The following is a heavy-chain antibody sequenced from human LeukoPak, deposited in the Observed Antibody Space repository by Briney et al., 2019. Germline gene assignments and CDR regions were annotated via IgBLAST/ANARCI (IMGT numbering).Heavy chain of an antibody. D-gene: IGHD2-2*02. J-gene: IGHJ5*02. Sequence: PSETLSLTCAVYGGSFSGYYWSWIRQPPGKGLEWIGEINHSGSTNYNPSLKSRVTISVDTSKNQFSLKLSSVTAADTAVYYCARGRRYCSSTSCYTRTYNWFDPWGQGTLVTVSS. CDR3: ARGRRYCSSTSCYTRTYNWFDP. CDR2: INHSGST. CDR1: GGSFSGYY. V-gene: IGHV4-34*01.